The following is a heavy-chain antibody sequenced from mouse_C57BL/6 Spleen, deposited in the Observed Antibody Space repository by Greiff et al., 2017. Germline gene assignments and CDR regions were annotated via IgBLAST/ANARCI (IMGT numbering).Heavy chain of an antibody. D-gene: IGHD2-4*01. Sequence: VQLQQPGAELVMPGASVTLSCKASGYTFTSYWMHWVKQRPGQGLEWIGEIEPSDSYTNYNPKFNGKTTFTVDTSSSTAYMQLISLTSEEAAVYYCARTTMITTWYYYSLDDWGQGTSVTVSS. CDR1: GYTFTSYW. J-gene: IGHJ4*01. CDR3: ARTTMITTWYYYSLDD. CDR2: IEPSDSYT. V-gene: IGHV1-69*01.